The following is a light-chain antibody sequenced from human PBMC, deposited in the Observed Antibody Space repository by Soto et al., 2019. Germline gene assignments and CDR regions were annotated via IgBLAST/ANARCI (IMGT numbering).Light chain of an antibody. V-gene: IGLV2-23*01. J-gene: IGLJ1*01. CDR1: RSDVGTYNL. Sequence: QSALTQPASVSGAPGQSITISCTGTRSDVGTYNLVSWYQQHPGKAPKLMIYEGTKRPSGVSNRFSGSKSGNTASLTISGLQAEDDADYYCCSYAGNSDVFGTGTKVTVL. CDR2: EGT. CDR3: CSYAGNSDV.